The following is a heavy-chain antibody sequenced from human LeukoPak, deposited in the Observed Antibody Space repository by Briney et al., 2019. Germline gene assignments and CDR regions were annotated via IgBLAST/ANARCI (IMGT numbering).Heavy chain of an antibody. V-gene: IGHV3-23*01. CDR3: ARSGGRYSGYDYFDY. Sequence: GGSLRLSCAASAFTFSSYAMNWVRQAPGKGLEWVSGISGGGGSTYYADSVKGRFTISRDNSKNTLYLQMNSLRAEDTAVYYCARSGGRYSGYDYFDYWGQGTLVTVSS. J-gene: IGHJ4*02. CDR1: AFTFSSYA. CDR2: ISGGGGST. D-gene: IGHD5-12*01.